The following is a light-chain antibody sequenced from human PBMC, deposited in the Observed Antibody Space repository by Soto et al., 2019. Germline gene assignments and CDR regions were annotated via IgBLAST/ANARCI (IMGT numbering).Light chain of an antibody. Sequence: QSALTQPASVSGSPGQSITISCTGTSSDVGGYNYVSWYQQHPGKAPKPMIYDVSNRPSGVSNRFSGSKSGNTSSLTMSGLQGEDETDYCCSSYTSSSTLDVVFGGGTKLTVL. CDR2: DVS. J-gene: IGLJ2*01. V-gene: IGLV2-14*01. CDR3: SSYTSSSTLDVV. CDR1: SSDVGGYNY.